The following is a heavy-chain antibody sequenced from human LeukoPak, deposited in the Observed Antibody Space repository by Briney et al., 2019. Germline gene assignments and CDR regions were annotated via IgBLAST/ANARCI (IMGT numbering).Heavy chain of an antibody. CDR2: INHSGST. CDR1: GGSFSGYY. J-gene: IGHJ3*02. CDR3: ASCTYYYDSSGYYYLDAFDI. Sequence: SETLSLTCAVYGGSFSGYYWSWIRQPPGKGLEWIGEINHSGSTNYNPSLKSRVTISVDRSKNQFSLKLSSVTAADTAVYYCASCTYYYDSSGYYYLDAFDIWGQGTMVTVSS. V-gene: IGHV4-34*01. D-gene: IGHD3-22*01.